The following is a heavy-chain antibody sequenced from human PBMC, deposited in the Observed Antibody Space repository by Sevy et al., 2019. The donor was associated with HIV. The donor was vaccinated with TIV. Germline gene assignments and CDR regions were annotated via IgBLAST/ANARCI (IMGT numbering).Heavy chain of an antibody. Sequence: SETLSLTCTVSGGSVSSGSYYWSWIRQPPGKGLEWIGYNYYSGRTNYNPSLKSRVTISVDTSKNQFSLQLSSVTAADTAVYYCARVRKAARLIDYWGQGTLVTVSS. J-gene: IGHJ4*02. CDR2: NYYSGRT. D-gene: IGHD6-6*01. V-gene: IGHV4-61*01. CDR3: ARVRKAARLIDY. CDR1: GGSVSSGSYY.